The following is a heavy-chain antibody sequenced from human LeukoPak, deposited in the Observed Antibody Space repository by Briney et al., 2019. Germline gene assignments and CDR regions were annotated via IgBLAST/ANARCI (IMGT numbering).Heavy chain of an antibody. Sequence: SETLSLTCTVSGGSISSYYWSWIRQPPGKGLEWIGYIYYSGSPNYNPSLKSRVTISVDTSKNQFSLKLSSVTAADTAVYYCARGTPRYYDFWSGYFFVNWFDPWGQGTLVTVSS. CDR3: ARGTPRYYDFWSGYFFVNWFDP. CDR1: GGSISSYY. J-gene: IGHJ5*02. V-gene: IGHV4-59*01. CDR2: IYYSGSP. D-gene: IGHD3-3*01.